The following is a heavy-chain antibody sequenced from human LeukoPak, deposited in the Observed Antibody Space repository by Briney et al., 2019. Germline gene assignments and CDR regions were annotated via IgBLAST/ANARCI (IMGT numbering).Heavy chain of an antibody. D-gene: IGHD1-26*01. CDR1: GGSLNTYY. Sequence: SETLSLTCTVSGGSLNTYYWSWIGQPPGKGLEWIGYIYYIGSTTYNPSLKSRVTISIDTSKNQFSLKLSSVTAADTAIYFCARRRFSAGDERYDSWGQGTLVTVSS. V-gene: IGHV4-59*08. CDR2: IYYIGST. CDR3: ARRRFSAGDERYDS. J-gene: IGHJ4*02.